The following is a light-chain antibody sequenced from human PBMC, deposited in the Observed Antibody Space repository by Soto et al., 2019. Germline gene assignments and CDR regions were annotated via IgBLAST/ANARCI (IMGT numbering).Light chain of an antibody. Sequence: QSVLTQPASVSGSPGQSITISCTGTSSDVGGYNYVSWYQQHPGKAPKLMIYEVSNRPSGVSHRFSGSKSGNTASLPISGLQADDEADYYCISYTSSSIDYVFGTGTKLTVL. J-gene: IGLJ1*01. CDR3: ISYTSSSIDYV. CDR2: EVS. V-gene: IGLV2-14*01. CDR1: SSDVGGYNY.